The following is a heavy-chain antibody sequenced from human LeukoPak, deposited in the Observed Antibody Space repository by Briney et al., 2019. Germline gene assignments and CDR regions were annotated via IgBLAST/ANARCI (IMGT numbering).Heavy chain of an antibody. Sequence: GGSLRLSCTASGFTFGDYAMSWVRQAPGKGLEWVGFIRSKAYGGTTEYAASVKGRFTASRDNAKNSLYLQMNSLRVEDTAVYYCASRSINWYRGNNWFDPWGQGTLVTVSS. V-gene: IGHV3-49*04. CDR3: ASRSINWYRGNNWFDP. CDR1: GFTFGDYA. J-gene: IGHJ5*02. D-gene: IGHD6-13*01. CDR2: IRSKAYGGTT.